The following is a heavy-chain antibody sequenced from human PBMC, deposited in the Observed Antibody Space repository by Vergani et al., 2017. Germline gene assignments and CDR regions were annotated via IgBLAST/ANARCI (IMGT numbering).Heavy chain of an antibody. CDR2: INHSGST. V-gene: IGHV4-31*03. CDR1: GGSISSGGYY. CDR3: ARAAGSSVNDY. J-gene: IGHJ4*02. D-gene: IGHD3-10*01. Sequence: QVQLQESGPGLVKPSQTLSLTCTVSGGSISSGGYYWSWIRQPPGKGLEWIGEINHSGSTNYNPSLKSRVTISVDTSKNQFSLKLSSVTAADTAVYYCARAAGSSVNDYWGQGTLVTVSS.